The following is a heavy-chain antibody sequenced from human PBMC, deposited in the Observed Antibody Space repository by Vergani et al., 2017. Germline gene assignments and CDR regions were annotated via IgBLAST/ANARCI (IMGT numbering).Heavy chain of an antibody. J-gene: IGHJ6*02. CDR3: AKDLHRIVVVVAADYYYYGMDV. V-gene: IGHV3-23*01. Sequence: EVQLLESGGGLVQPGGSLRLSCAASGFTLSSYAMSWVRQAPGKGLAWVSAISGSGGSTYYAASVTGRFTLSRDNSKNTLYLQMNSLRAEDTAVYYCAKDLHRIVVVVAADYYYYGMDVWGQGTTVTVSS. CDR1: GFTLSSYA. CDR2: ISGSGGST. D-gene: IGHD2-15*01.